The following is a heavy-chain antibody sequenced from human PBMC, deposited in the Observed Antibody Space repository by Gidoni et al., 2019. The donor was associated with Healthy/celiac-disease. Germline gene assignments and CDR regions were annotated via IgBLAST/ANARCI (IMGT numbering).Heavy chain of an antibody. D-gene: IGHD3-16*01. J-gene: IGHJ6*02. V-gene: IGHV3-21*01. Sequence: EVQLVESGGGLVKPGGSLRLSCAASGFTFSSYSMNWVRQAPGKGLEWVSSISSSSSYIYYADSVKGRFTISRDNAKNSLYLQMNRLRAEDTAVYYCARDWGGWNPTYYYYYYGMDVWGQGTTVTVSS. CDR1: GFTFSSYS. CDR2: ISSSSSYI. CDR3: ARDWGGWNPTYYYYYYGMDV.